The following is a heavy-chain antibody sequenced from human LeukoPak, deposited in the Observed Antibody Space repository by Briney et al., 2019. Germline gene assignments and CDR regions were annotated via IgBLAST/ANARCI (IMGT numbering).Heavy chain of an antibody. D-gene: IGHD6-13*01. V-gene: IGHV3-72*01. J-gene: IGHJ4*02. CDR3: ARNIAAANTPFDY. CDR1: GFTLSDHY. Sequence: GGSLRLSCAASGFTLSDHYMDWVRQAPGKGLEWVGRTRNKADSYTTEYAASVKGRFTISRDDSKNSLYLQMNSLKTEDTAVYYCARNIAAANTPFDYWGQGTLVTVSS. CDR2: TRNKADSYTT.